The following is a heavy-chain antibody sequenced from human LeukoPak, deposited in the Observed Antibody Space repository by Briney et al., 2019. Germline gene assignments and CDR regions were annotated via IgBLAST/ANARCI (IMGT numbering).Heavy chain of an antibody. V-gene: IGHV3-23*01. Sequence: GSLRLSCVASGFTFDTFAMSWVRQAPGKGLEWVSGIGNTETYYSDSVKGRFTISRDNSKSTIYLHMSNLRAEDTALYYCARDGQAFNSNWDYFEYWGQGTPVTASS. CDR3: ARDGQAFNSNWDYFEY. CDR2: IGNTET. D-gene: IGHD7-27*01. J-gene: IGHJ4*02. CDR1: GFTFDTFA.